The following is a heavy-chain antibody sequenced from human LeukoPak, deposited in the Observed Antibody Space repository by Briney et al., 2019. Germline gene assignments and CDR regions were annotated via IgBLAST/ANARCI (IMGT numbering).Heavy chain of an antibody. J-gene: IGHJ3*02. D-gene: IGHD1-26*01. Sequence: ASVKVSRKASGYTFVDFDINWVRQVAGQGLEWMGGIIPVFGTANYAQKFQGRVTITTDESTSTAYMELSSLRSEDTAVYYCASWGMRGSYGDDAFDIWGQGTMVTVSS. V-gene: IGHV1-69*05. CDR1: GYTFVDFD. CDR3: ASWGMRGSYGDDAFDI. CDR2: IIPVFGTA.